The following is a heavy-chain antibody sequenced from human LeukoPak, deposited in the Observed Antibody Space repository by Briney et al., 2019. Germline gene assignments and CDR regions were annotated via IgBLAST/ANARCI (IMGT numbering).Heavy chain of an antibody. D-gene: IGHD3-10*01. V-gene: IGHV3-23*01. Sequence: GGSLRPSCAASGLTFSSYAMSWVRQAPGKGLEWVSAISGSGGSTYYADSVKGRFTISRDNSKNTLYLQMNSLRAEDTAVYYCAKDRGVRGVISVSDYWGQGTLVTVSS. J-gene: IGHJ4*02. CDR1: GLTFSSYA. CDR2: ISGSGGST. CDR3: AKDRGVRGVISVSDY.